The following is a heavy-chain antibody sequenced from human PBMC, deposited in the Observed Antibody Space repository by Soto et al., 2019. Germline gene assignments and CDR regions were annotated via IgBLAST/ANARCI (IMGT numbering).Heavy chain of an antibody. D-gene: IGHD6-13*01. J-gene: IGHJ3*02. CDR2: ISWNSGSI. CDR1: GFTFHDYA. CDR3: AKAGYPTRSSRKAFHI. Sequence: EVQLVESGGGLVQPGRSLRLSCAASGFTFHDYAIHWVRQAPGKGLEWVSGISWNSGSIAYADSVKGRFTISRDNAKNSLYLQMNGLRAEDTALYYCAKAGYPTRSSRKAFHIWGQGTLVTVSS. V-gene: IGHV3-9*01.